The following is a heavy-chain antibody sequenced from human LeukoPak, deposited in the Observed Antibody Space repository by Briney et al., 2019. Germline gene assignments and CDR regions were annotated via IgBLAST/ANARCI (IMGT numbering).Heavy chain of an antibody. Sequence: SETLSLTCTVSGGSISGFHWNWLRQPAGRGLEWIGRIYPSESTNYNPSLKSRITMSVDTSKNQFSLKLSSVTAADTAVYYCARTVVIAAAGFDYWGQGTLVTVSS. J-gene: IGHJ4*02. CDR2: IYPSEST. CDR3: ARTVVIAAAGFDY. V-gene: IGHV4-4*07. D-gene: IGHD6-13*01. CDR1: GGSISGFH.